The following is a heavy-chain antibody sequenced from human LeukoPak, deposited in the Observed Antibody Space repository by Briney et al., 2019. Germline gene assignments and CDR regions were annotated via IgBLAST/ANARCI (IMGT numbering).Heavy chain of an antibody. CDR2: MNPNSGNT. V-gene: IGHV1-8*01. CDR1: GYTFTSYD. J-gene: IGHJ5*02. D-gene: IGHD2-2*01. Sequence: GASVKVSCKASGYTFTSYDINWVRQATGQGLEWMGWMNPNSGNTGYAQKFHGRITITSNTSKSTAFMELGSLRSEDTAVYYCARGGASAAARRFDPWGQGTLVTVSS. CDR3: ARGGASAAARRFDP.